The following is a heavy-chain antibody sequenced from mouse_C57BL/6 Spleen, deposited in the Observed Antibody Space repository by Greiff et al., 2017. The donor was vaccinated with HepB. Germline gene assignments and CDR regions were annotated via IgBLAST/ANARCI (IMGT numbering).Heavy chain of an antibody. CDR1: GFTFTDYY. CDR2: IRNKANGYTT. CDR3: ARSLYDGYLYYYAMDY. J-gene: IGHJ4*01. V-gene: IGHV7-3*01. Sequence: VQLMESGGGLVQPGGSLSLSCAASGFTFTDYYMSWVRQPPGKALEWLGFIRNKANGYTTEYSASVKGRFTISRDNSQSILYLQMNALRAEDSATYYCARSLYDGYLYYYAMDYWGQGTSVTVSS. D-gene: IGHD2-3*01.